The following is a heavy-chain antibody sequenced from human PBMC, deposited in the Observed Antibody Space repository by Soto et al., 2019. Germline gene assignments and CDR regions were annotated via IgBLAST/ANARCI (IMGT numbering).Heavy chain of an antibody. Sequence: LKISCKGSGYSFTSYWISWVRQMPGKGLEWMGRIDPSDSYTNYSPSFQGHVTISADKSISTAYLQWSSLKASDTAMYYCARLIAAVDNWFDPWGQGTLVTVSS. CDR3: ARLIAAVDNWFDP. D-gene: IGHD6-13*01. CDR1: GYSFTSYW. CDR2: IDPSDSYT. J-gene: IGHJ5*02. V-gene: IGHV5-10-1*01.